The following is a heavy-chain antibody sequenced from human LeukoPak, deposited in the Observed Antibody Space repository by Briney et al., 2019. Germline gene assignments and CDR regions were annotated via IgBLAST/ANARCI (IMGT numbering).Heavy chain of an antibody. CDR1: GGTFSSYA. CDR3: ARVATPSSGYYPLAD. CDR2: IIPIFGTA. J-gene: IGHJ4*02. V-gene: IGHV1-69*05. D-gene: IGHD3-22*01. Sequence: GASVKVSCKASGGTFSSYAISWVRQAPGQGLEWMGGIIPIFGTANYAQKFQGRVTITTDESTSTAYMELSSLRSEDTAVYYCARVATPSSGYYPLADWGQGTLVTVSS.